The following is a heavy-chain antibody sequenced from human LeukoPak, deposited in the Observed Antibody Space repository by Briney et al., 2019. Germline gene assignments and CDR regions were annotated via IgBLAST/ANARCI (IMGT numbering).Heavy chain of an antibody. J-gene: IGHJ6*02. CDR1: GFTFDDYA. V-gene: IGHV3-9*01. CDR3: AKGASMDV. D-gene: IGHD1-26*01. Sequence: PGRSLRLSCAASGFTFDDYAMHWVRQAPGKGLEWVSGISWNSGSIGYADSMKGRFTISRDNAKNSLYLQMNSLRAEDTALYYCAKGASMDVWGQGTTVTVSS. CDR2: ISWNSGSI.